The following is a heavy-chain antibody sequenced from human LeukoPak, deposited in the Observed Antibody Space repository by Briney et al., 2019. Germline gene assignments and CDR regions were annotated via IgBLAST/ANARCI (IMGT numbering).Heavy chain of an antibody. Sequence: ASVKVSCKASGYTFTGYYLHWVRQAPGQGLEWMGWINPITGGTNYAQRFQGRVTMTRDTSISTVYMELSRLRSDDTAVYYCARPYCNSRSCHDYFDYWGQGTLVTVSS. CDR2: INPITGGT. CDR1: GYTFTGYY. D-gene: IGHD2/OR15-2a*01. J-gene: IGHJ4*02. CDR3: ARPYCNSRSCHDYFDY. V-gene: IGHV1-2*02.